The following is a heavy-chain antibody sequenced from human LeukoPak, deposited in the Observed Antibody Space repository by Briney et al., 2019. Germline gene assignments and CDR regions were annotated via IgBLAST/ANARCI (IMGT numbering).Heavy chain of an antibody. CDR1: GGTFSSYA. Sequence: ASVKVSCKASGGTFSSYAISWVRQAPGQGLEWMGGIIPIFGTANYAQKFQGRVTITTDESTSTAYMELSSLRSEDTAVYYCARSPIVGATNSYYCYYMDVWGKGTTVTVSS. D-gene: IGHD1-26*01. J-gene: IGHJ6*03. V-gene: IGHV1-69*05. CDR2: IIPIFGTA. CDR3: ARSPIVGATNSYYCYYMDV.